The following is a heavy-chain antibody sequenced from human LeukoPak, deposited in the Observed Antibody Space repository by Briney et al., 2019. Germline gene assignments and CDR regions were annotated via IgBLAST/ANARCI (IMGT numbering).Heavy chain of an antibody. J-gene: IGHJ5*02. CDR1: GYSISSSNW. CDR3: ARNVDTVMVGGGWFDP. CDR2: IYYRGST. V-gene: IGHV4-28*01. D-gene: IGHD5-18*01. Sequence: SDTLSLTCAVSGYSISSSNWWGWIRQPPGKGLEWIGYIYYRGSTYYNPSLKSRVTMSVDTSKNQFSLKLSSVTAVDTAVYYCARNVDTVMVGGGWFDPWGQGTLVTVSS.